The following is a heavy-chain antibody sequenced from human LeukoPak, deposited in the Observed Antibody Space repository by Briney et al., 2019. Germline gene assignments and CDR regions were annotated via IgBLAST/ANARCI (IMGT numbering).Heavy chain of an antibody. V-gene: IGHV3-30-3*01. J-gene: IGHJ4*02. D-gene: IGHD1-26*01. CDR1: GFTFSSYA. Sequence: PGGSLRLSCAASGFTFSSYAMHWVRQAPGKGLEWVAVMSYDGSNKYYADSVKGRFTISRDNSKNTLYLQMNSLRAEDTAVYYCARDGLGWELEGFDYWGQGTLVTVSS. CDR3: ARDGLGWELEGFDY. CDR2: MSYDGSNK.